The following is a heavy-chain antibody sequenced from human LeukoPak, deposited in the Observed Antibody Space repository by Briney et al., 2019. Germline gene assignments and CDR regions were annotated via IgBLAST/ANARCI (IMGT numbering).Heavy chain of an antibody. J-gene: IGHJ5*02. CDR3: SRESGPFCPFGP. CDR2: ISLAGQT. V-gene: IGHV4/OR15-8*02. CDR1: GGSISGTNW. D-gene: IGHD1-26*01. Sequence: PSETLSLTCGVSGGSISGTNWWTWVRQPPGQGLEWIGEISLAGQTNYNPSLNGRVTMSLDKSSNQLSLHLTSVTAADTATYFCSRESGPFCPFGPWGPGTLVIVSS.